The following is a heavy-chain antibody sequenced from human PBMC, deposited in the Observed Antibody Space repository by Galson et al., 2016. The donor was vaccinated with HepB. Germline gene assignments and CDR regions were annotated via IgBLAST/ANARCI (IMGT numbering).Heavy chain of an antibody. CDR2: IIPIFSTT. CDR3: ARGNSSSPYWYFDH. J-gene: IGHJ2*01. CDR1: GGTFSNYA. D-gene: IGHD6-6*01. V-gene: IGHV1-69*13. Sequence: SVKVSCKASGGTFSNYAINWVRQAPGQGLEWMGGIIPIFSTTYYAQKFQGRVTITADESTSTAYMELSSLRSEDTAVYYCARGNSSSPYWYFDHWGRGTLVTVSS.